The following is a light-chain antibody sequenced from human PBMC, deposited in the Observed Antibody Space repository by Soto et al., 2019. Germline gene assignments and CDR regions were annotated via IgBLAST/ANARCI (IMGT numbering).Light chain of an antibody. CDR3: QQYGGSPRVT. CDR1: QSVSSNY. Sequence: EIVLTQSPGTLSLSPGERVTLSCRASQSVSSNYLAWYQQKPSQAPRLLIYSASSRATGIPDRFSGSGSGTDFTLTISRLEPEDFAVYYCQQYGGSPRVTFGGGTKVEIK. CDR2: SAS. V-gene: IGKV3-20*01. J-gene: IGKJ4*01.